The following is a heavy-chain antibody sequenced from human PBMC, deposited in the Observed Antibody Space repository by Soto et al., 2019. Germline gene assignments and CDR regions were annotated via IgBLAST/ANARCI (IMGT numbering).Heavy chain of an antibody. CDR2: IYYSGST. V-gene: IGHV4-59*01. CDR3: ARVARSAGDIVVVVDYFDY. J-gene: IGHJ4*02. Sequence: PFGTLSLTCTVSGGSISSYYWSWIRQPPGKGLEWIGYIYYSGSTNYNPSLKSRVTISVDTSKNQFSLKLSSVTAADTAVYYCARVARSAGDIVVVVDYFDYWGQGTLVTVSS. CDR1: GGSISSYY. D-gene: IGHD2-15*01.